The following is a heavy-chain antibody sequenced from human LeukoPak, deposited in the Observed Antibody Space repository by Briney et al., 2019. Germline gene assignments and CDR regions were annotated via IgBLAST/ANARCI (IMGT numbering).Heavy chain of an antibody. CDR2: IKHDGSEK. CDR3: ATDRGWRTSGYYLYYFEY. D-gene: IGHD3-3*01. CDR1: GFTFTNAW. J-gene: IGHJ4*02. Sequence: GGSLRLSCVDSGFTFTNAWMSWVRQAPGKGLEWVASIKHDGSEKYYVDSVRGRFTISRDNTKNSLYLQMSSLRAEDTAVYYCATDRGWRTSGYYLYYFEYWGQGTLVTFSS. V-gene: IGHV3-7*01.